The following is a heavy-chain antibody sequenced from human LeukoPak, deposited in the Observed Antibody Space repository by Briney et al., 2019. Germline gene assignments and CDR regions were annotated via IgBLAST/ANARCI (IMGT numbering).Heavy chain of an antibody. CDR1: GYTFTSCY. Sequence: GASVKVSCKASGYTFTSCYMHWVRQAPGQGLEWMGIINPSGGSTSYAQKFQGRVTMTRDTSTSTVYMELSSLRSEDTAVYYCARETHLSGSYSETFDYWGQGTLVTVSS. D-gene: IGHD1-26*01. V-gene: IGHV1-46*01. CDR2: INPSGGST. CDR3: ARETHLSGSYSETFDY. J-gene: IGHJ4*02.